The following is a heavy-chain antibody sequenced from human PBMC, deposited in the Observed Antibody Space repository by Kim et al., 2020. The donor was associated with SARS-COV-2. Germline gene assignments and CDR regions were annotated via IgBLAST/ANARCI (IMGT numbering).Heavy chain of an antibody. J-gene: IGHJ6*02. CDR3: ARDLWKQQLVHYYYGMDV. V-gene: IGHV3-30*07. Sequence: KGRFTISRDNYKNTLYLQMNSLRAEDTAVYYCARDLWKQQLVHYYYGMDVWGQGTTVTVSS. D-gene: IGHD6-13*01.